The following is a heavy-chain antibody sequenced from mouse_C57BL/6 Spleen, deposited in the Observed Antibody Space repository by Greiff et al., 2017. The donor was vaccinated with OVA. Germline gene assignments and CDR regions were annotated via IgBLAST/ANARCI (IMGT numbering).Heavy chain of an antibody. CDR3: SSDYCYYLNWYFDV. CDR1: GYTFTSYW. V-gene: IGHV1-55*01. CDR2: IYHGSGST. D-gene: IGHD2-12*01. Sequence: QVQLQQPGAELVKPGASVKMSCKASGYTFTSYWITWVKQRPGQGLEWIGDIYHGSGSTNYNEKFKSKATLTVDTSSSTAYMQLSSLTSEDSAVSYCSSDYCYYLNWYFDVWGTGTTVTVSS. J-gene: IGHJ1*03.